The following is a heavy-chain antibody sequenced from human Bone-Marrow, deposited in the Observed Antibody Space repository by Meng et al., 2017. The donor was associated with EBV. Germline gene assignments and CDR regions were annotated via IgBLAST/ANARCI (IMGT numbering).Heavy chain of an antibody. V-gene: IGHV3-30-3*01. Sequence: HVQLVDAGGVVVQPGMSLRLSCAASGFTFSSYAMHWVRQAPGKGLGWVAVISYDGSNKYYADSVKGRFTISRDNSKNTLYLQMNSLRAEDTAVYYCARGDGYNSYYFDYWGQGTLVTVSS. CDR3: ARGDGYNSYYFDY. J-gene: IGHJ4*02. CDR2: ISYDGSNK. D-gene: IGHD5-24*01. CDR1: GFTFSSYA.